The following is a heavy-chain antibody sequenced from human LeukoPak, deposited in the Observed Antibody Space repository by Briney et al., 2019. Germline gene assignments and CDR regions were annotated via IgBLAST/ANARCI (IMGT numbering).Heavy chain of an antibody. CDR1: GGSISSYY. CDR2: IFTSGTT. J-gene: IGHJ3*02. Sequence: PSETLSLTCTVSGGSISSYYVNWIRQPAGKGLEWIGRIFTSGTTNYNPSLKSRVTMSVDRSKNQFYLNLSSVTAADTAVYYCARDPYYFESSGLHDVFDIWGQGTMVTVSS. D-gene: IGHD3-22*01. CDR3: ARDPYYFESSGLHDVFDI. V-gene: IGHV4-4*07.